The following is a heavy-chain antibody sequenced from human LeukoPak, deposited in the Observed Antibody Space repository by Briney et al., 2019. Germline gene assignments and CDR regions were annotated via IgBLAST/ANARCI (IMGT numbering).Heavy chain of an antibody. V-gene: IGHV3-30*18. CDR2: ISYDGTNK. CDR1: GFTFSNFG. D-gene: IGHD5-18*01. Sequence: GGSLRLSCIASGFTFSNFGMHWVRQAPGKGLEWVAVISYDGTNKYSVDSVKGRFTISRDSSKNTLYLQMNSLRAEDTAVYYCAKGGYSYGWGGSFDYWGLGTLVTVSS. J-gene: IGHJ4*02. CDR3: AKGGYSYGWGGSFDY.